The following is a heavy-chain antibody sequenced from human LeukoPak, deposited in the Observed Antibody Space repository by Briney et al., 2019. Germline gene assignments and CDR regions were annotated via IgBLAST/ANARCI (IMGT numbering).Heavy chain of an antibody. V-gene: IGHV3-48*02. J-gene: IGHJ6*02. CDR1: GFTFSSYS. CDR3: ARDITVVRGLIGYYYGMDV. D-gene: IGHD3-10*01. CDR2: ISSSSSTT. Sequence: GGSLRLSCAASGFTFSSYSMNWVRQAPGKGLEGVSYISSSSSTTNYADSVKGRFTISRDNAKNSLYLQMDSLSDEDTAVYYCARDITVVRGLIGYYYGMDVWGQGTTVTVS.